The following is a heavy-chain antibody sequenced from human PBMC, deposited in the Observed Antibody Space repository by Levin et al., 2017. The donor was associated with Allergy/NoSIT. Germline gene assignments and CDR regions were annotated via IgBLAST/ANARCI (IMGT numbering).Heavy chain of an antibody. V-gene: IGHV1-8*01. CDR3: ARGSSGYSYGHIYYYGMDG. D-gene: IGHD5-18*01. CDR2: MNPNSGNT. Sequence: EASVKVSCKASGYTFTSYDINWVRQATGQGLEWMGWMNPNSGNTGYAQKFQGRVTMTRNTSISTAYMELSSLRSEDTAVYYCARGSSGYSYGHIYYYGMDGWGQGTTVTVSS. J-gene: IGHJ6*02. CDR1: GYTFTSYD.